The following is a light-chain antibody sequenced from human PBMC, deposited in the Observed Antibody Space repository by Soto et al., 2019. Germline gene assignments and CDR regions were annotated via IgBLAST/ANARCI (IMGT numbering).Light chain of an antibody. CDR3: QQYGSSPRT. Sequence: EIVLTQSPGTLSLSPGERATLSCRASQSVSSSHLAWYQQKPGQAPRLLISGASSRATGIPDRFTGSGSGTDVPLTISRLEPEDFAVYYCQQYGSSPRTFGQGTKVEIK. CDR1: QSVSSSH. CDR2: GAS. V-gene: IGKV3-20*01. J-gene: IGKJ1*01.